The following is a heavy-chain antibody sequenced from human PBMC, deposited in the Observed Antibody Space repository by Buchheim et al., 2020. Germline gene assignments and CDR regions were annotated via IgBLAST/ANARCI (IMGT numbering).Heavy chain of an antibody. CDR2: INPNRGGP. D-gene: IGHD4-17*01. Sequence: QVQLVQSGAEVKKPGASVKVSCKASGYTFTGYYMHWVRQAPGQGLEWMGWINPNRGGPNYAQKFQGRVTMTRDTSINPAYMELSRLRSDDTALYYCARGGHYGDYVDYWGQGTL. CDR3: ARGGHYGDYVDY. CDR1: GYTFTGYY. J-gene: IGHJ4*02. V-gene: IGHV1-2*02.